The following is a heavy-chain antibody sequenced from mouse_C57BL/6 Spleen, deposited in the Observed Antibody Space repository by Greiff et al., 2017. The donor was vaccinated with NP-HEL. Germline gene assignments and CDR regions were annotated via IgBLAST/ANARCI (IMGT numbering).Heavy chain of an antibody. V-gene: IGHV1-15*01. CDR1: GYTFTDYE. CDR3: TRAGGNYGYYAMDY. J-gene: IGHJ4*01. CDR2: IDPETGGT. Sequence: QVQLKQSGAELVRPGASVTLSCKASGYTFTDYEMHWVKQTPVHGLEWIGAIDPETGGTAYNQKFKGKAILTADKSSSTAYMELRSLTSEDSAVYYCTRAGGNYGYYAMDYWGQGTSVTVSS. D-gene: IGHD2-1*01.